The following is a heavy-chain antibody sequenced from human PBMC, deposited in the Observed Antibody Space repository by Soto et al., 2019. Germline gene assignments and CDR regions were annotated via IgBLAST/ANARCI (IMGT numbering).Heavy chain of an antibody. D-gene: IGHD2-21*02. Sequence: LRLSCAASGFTFSSYWMSWVRQAPGKGLEWVANIKQDGSEKYYVDSVKGRFTISRDNAKNSLYLQMNSLRAEDTAVYYCARSTCGGDCYLGANAFDIWGQGTMVTVSS. CDR3: ARSTCGGDCYLGANAFDI. CDR2: IKQDGSEK. J-gene: IGHJ3*02. CDR1: GFTFSSYW. V-gene: IGHV3-7*03.